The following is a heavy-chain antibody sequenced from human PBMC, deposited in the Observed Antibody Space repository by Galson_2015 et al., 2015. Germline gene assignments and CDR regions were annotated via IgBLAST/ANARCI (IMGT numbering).Heavy chain of an antibody. V-gene: IGHV3-7*01. J-gene: IGHJ3*02. D-gene: IGHD1-26*01. CDR1: GFTFSSYW. Sequence: SLRLSCAAPGFTFSSYWMGWVRQAPGKGLEWVANIKQDGSEKDYVDSVKGRFTISRDNAKNSLFLQMNSLRAEDTAVYYCARVVTDAFDIWGQGTLVTFSS. CDR2: IKQDGSEK. CDR3: ARVVTDAFDI.